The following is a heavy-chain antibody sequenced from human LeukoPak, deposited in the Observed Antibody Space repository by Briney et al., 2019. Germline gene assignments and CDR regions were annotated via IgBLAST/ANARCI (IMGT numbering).Heavy chain of an antibody. J-gene: IGHJ4*02. CDR2: IYYSGST. Sequence: SETLSLTCNVSGGSISSYYWSWIRQPPGKGLEWIGYIYYSGSTNYNPSLKSRVTISVDTSKNQFSLRLSSVTAADPAVYYCARERRDGYKVYFDYWGQGTLVTVSS. CDR1: GGSISSYY. D-gene: IGHD5-24*01. CDR3: ARERRDGYKVYFDY. V-gene: IGHV4-59*01.